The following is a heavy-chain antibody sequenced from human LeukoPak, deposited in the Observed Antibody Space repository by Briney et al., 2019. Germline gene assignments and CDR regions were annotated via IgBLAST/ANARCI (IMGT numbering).Heavy chain of an antibody. CDR3: ASLYGSGSYSNYYYYYGMDV. CDR1: GFTVSSNY. Sequence: SGGSLRLSCAASGFTVSSNYMSWVRQAPGKGLEWVSVIYSGGSTYYADSVKGRFTISRDNAKNTLYLQMNSLRAEDTAVYYCASLYGSGSYSNYYYYYGMDVWGKGTTVTVSS. J-gene: IGHJ6*04. CDR2: IYSGGST. D-gene: IGHD3-10*01. V-gene: IGHV3-53*01.